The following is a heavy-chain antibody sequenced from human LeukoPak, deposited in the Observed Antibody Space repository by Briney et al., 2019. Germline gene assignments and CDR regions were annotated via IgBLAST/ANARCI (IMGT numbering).Heavy chain of an antibody. D-gene: IGHD1-26*01. Sequence: PGGSLRLSCAASGFTFSSYWMSWVRQAPGKGLEWMANIKQDGSEKYYVDSVKGRFTISRDNAKNSLYLQMNSLRAEDTAVYYCARDYSGSYFDYWGQGTLVTVSS. CDR3: ARDYSGSYFDY. J-gene: IGHJ4*02. CDR1: GFTFSSYW. V-gene: IGHV3-7*01. CDR2: IKQDGSEK.